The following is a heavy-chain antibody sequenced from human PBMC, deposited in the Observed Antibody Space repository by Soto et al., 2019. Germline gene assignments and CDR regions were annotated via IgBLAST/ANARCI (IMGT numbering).Heavy chain of an antibody. J-gene: IGHJ4*02. CDR1: GYTFTGYY. CDR3: ARGLGVASGYSGYDPAGGFDY. V-gene: IGHV1-2*04. Sequence: ASVKVSCKASGYTFTGYYMHWVRQAPGQGLEWMGWINPNSGGTNYAQKFQGWVTMTRDTSISTAYMELSRLRSDDTAVYYCARGLGVASGYSGYDPAGGFDYWGQGTLVTVSS. CDR2: INPNSGGT. D-gene: IGHD5-12*01.